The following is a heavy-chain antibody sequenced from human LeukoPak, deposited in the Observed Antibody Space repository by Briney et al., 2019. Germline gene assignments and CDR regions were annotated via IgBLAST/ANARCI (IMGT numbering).Heavy chain of an antibody. CDR3: ARAGSSSWPSDFDY. J-gene: IGHJ4*02. V-gene: IGHV1-18*01. CDR1: GYTFTSYG. CDR2: ISAYNGNT. D-gene: IGHD6-13*01. Sequence: ASGKVSCKASGYTFTSYGISWVRQAPGQRLEWMGWISAYNGNTNYAQKLQGRVTMTTDTSTSTVYMELRSLRSDDTAVYYCARAGSSSWPSDFDYWGQGTLVTVSS.